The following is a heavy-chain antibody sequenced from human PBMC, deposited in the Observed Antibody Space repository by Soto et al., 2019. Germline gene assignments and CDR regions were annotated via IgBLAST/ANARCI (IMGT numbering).Heavy chain of an antibody. CDR1: EGTFNSYA. CDR2: IIPYYNTL. CDR3: ARNTYSRRWVGGMDV. J-gene: IGHJ6*02. Sequence: ASVKVSCKASEGTFNSYAIAWVRQAPGQGLEWMGGIIPYYNTLNYAQKFQDRVTITADDSTNTVYMELSSLRSDDTAVYYCARNTYSRRWVGGMDVWGQGTTVTVSS. D-gene: IGHD1-26*01. V-gene: IGHV1-69*13.